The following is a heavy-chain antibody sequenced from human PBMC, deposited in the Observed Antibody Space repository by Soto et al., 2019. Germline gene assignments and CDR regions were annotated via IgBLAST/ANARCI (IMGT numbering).Heavy chain of an antibody. V-gene: IGHV5-51*01. D-gene: IGHD3-9*01. CDR1: GYSFTSYW. CDR3: ARDTDPIRLRYFDWFGGADAFDI. CDR2: IYPGDSDT. J-gene: IGHJ3*02. Sequence: PGESLKISCKGSGYSFTSYWIGWVRQMPGKGLEWMGIIYPGDSDTRYSPSFQGQVTISADKSISTAYLQWSSLKASDTAMYYCARDTDPIRLRYFDWFGGADAFDIWGQGTMVT.